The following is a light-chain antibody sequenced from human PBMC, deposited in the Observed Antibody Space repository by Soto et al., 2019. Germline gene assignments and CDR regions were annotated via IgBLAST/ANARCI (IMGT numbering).Light chain of an antibody. J-gene: IGKJ1*01. Sequence: DLQLTQSPTSLSASVGDIVTIACRASQFIDSYLNWYQQKPGKAPKLLIYAASSLQSGVSSRFSGSGSGTDFTLTINSLQPEDFATYYCQQSYSTTRTFGQGTKVDIK. CDR3: QQSYSTTRT. V-gene: IGKV1-39*01. CDR2: AAS. CDR1: QFIDSY.